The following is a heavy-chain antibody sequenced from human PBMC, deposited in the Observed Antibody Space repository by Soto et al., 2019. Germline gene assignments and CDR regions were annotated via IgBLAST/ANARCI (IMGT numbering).Heavy chain of an antibody. Sequence: XXVKGSCKASGYTFTGYYMHWVRQAPGQGLEWMGWINPNSGGTNYAQKFQGWVTMTRDTFISTAYMELSRLRYDDTAVYYCARGRVVTRYNWFDPWGQGTLVTVSS. CDR2: INPNSGGT. V-gene: IGHV1-2*04. J-gene: IGHJ5*02. CDR1: GYTFTGYY. CDR3: ARGRVVTRYNWFDP. D-gene: IGHD3-3*01.